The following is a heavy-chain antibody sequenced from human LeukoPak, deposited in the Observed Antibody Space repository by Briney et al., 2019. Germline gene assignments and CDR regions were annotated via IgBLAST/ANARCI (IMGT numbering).Heavy chain of an antibody. V-gene: IGHV3-30*04. CDR1: GFSFSSYA. Sequence: PGGSLRLSCAASGFSFSSYAMHWVRQAPGKGLEWVAVISYDGSNKYYADSVKGRFTISRDNSKNTLNLQMNSLRAEDTAVYYCAKGGGGGYSYGQRLGYWGQGTLVTVSS. CDR2: ISYDGSNK. D-gene: IGHD5-18*01. CDR3: AKGGGGGYSYGQRLGY. J-gene: IGHJ4*02.